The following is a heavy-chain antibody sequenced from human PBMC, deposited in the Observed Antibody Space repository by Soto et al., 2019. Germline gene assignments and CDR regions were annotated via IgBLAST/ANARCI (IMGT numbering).Heavy chain of an antibody. CDR1: GYTFTGYY. J-gene: IGHJ3*01. V-gene: IGHV1-2*04. CDR3: ARDYYDGSASYGIEF. CDR2: INPKSGGA. Sequence: QVHLVQSGAEVKKPGASVKVSCKASGYTFTGYYIHWVRQAPGQGLEWMGWINPKSGGANIAQKFQGWVTMTRETSISKTYMELSNLRSNDTAVYYCARDYYDGSASYGIEFWGQGTMVTVAS. D-gene: IGHD3-16*01.